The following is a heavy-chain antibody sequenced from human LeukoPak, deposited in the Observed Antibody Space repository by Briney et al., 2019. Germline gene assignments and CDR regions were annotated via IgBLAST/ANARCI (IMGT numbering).Heavy chain of an antibody. D-gene: IGHD4-17*01. J-gene: IGHJ3*02. CDR2: IYYSGST. CDR1: GGSISSYY. CDR3: ASKAYGDYNDAFDI. V-gene: IGHV4-59*01. Sequence: PSETLSLTCTASGGSISSYYWSWIRQPPGKGLEWIGYIYYSGSTNYNPSLKSRVTISVDTSKNQFSLKLSSVTAADTAVYYCASKAYGDYNDAFDIWGQGTMVTVSS.